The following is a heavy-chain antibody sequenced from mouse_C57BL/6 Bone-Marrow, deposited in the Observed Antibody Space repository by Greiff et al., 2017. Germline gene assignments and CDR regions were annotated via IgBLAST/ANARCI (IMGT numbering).Heavy chain of an antibody. J-gene: IGHJ1*03. Sequence: VQLKESGPGMVKPSQSLSLTCTVTGYSITSGYDWHWIRHFPGNKLEWMGYISYSGSTNYNPSLKSRISITHDTSKNHFFLTLNSVTTEDTATDYGAKEGLLTYWYFDVWGTGTTVTVSS. V-gene: IGHV3-1*01. CDR1: GYSITSGYD. D-gene: IGHD1-1*01. CDR2: ISYSGST. CDR3: AKEGLLTYWYFDV.